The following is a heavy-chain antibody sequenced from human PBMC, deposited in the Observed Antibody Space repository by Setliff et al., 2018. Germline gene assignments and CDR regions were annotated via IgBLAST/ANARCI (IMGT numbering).Heavy chain of an antibody. V-gene: IGHV1-18*01. CDR1: GYTFTSYG. CDR3: VRGPRYDYVWGSYRPSTSGDLYYLDY. Sequence: GASVKVSCKASGYTFTSYGFSWVRQAPGQGLEWMGWISAYNGNTNYGQKYQGRVTMTTDTSTNTVYMELRSLRSDDTAVYFCVRGPRYDYVWGSYRPSTSGDLYYLDYWGQGTLVTVSS. D-gene: IGHD3-16*02. J-gene: IGHJ4*02. CDR2: ISAYNGNT.